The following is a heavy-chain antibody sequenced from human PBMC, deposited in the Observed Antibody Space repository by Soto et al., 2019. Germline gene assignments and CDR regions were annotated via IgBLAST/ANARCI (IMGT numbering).Heavy chain of an antibody. V-gene: IGHV1-18*01. J-gene: IGHJ4*02. CDR1: GYTFTSYG. Sequence: QVQLVQSGAEVKKPGASVKVSCKASGYTFTSYGISWVRQAPGQGLEWMGWISAYNGNTKYAQKLQGRVTMTTATSTCTAYMERRGLRSDDTAVYYCAREPNYFDYWGQGTLVTVDS. CDR3: AREPNYFDY. CDR2: ISAYNGNT.